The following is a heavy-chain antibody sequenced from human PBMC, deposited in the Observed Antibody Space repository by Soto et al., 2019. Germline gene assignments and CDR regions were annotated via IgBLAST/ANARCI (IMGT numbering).Heavy chain of an antibody. CDR3: ARGYSGYDSPQGHDIRGSGWQNYYYMDV. CDR1: GFTFSSYS. Sequence: GGSLRLSCAASGFTFSSYSMNWVRQAPGKGLEWVSSISSSSSYIYYADSVKGRFTISRDNAKNSLYLQMNSLRAEDTAVYYCARGYSGYDSPQGHDIRGSGWQNYYYMDVWGKGTTVTVSS. D-gene: IGHD5-12*01. J-gene: IGHJ6*03. CDR2: ISSSSSYI. V-gene: IGHV3-21*01.